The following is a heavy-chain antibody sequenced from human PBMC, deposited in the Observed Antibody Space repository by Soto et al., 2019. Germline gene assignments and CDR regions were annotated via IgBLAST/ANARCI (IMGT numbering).Heavy chain of an antibody. D-gene: IGHD6-19*01. CDR3: AHSGGSGYSSDVDY. V-gene: IGHV2-5*02. J-gene: IGHJ4*02. CDR1: GFSLSTSGVG. CDR2: IYWDDDK. Sequence: SGPTLVNPTQTLTLTCTFSGFSLSTSGVGVGWIRQPPGKALEWLALIYWDDDKRYSPSLKSRLTTTKDTSQNQVVLTMTNMDPVDTAPYYWAHSGGSGYSSDVDYWGEGARVSVCS.